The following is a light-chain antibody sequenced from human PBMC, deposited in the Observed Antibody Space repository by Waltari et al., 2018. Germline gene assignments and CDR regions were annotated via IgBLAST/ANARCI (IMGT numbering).Light chain of an antibody. J-gene: IGKJ2*01. CDR3: QEYSTYSHT. CDR2: TAS. Sequence: DIQMTQSPSTLSASVGDRVTITCRASQSISNYLAWYQQKPGKAPKFLIHTASTLDGGVPSRFSGSGSGTEFTLTISSLQPDDFATYYCQEYSTYSHTFGQGTKLEIK. V-gene: IGKV1-5*03. CDR1: QSISNY.